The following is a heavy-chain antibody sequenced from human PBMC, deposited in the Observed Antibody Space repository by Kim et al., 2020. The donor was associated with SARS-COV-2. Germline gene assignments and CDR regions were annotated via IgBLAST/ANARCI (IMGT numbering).Heavy chain of an antibody. CDR3: AADIVVVPAASNWFDP. V-gene: IGHV1-69*13. J-gene: IGHJ5*02. CDR2: IIPIFGTA. Sequence: SVKVSCKASGGTFSSYAISWVRQAPGQGLEWMGGIIPIFGTANYAQKFQGRVTITADESTSTAYMELSSLRSEDTAVYYCAADIVVVPAASNWFDPWGQGTLVTVSS. D-gene: IGHD2-2*01. CDR1: GGTFSSYA.